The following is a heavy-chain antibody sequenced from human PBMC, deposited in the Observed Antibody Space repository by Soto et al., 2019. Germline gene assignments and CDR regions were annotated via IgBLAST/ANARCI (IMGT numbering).Heavy chain of an antibody. Sequence: AGSLGLSCAASGFTFSSYAMHWVRQAPGKGLEWVAVISYDGSNKYYADSVKGRFTISRDNSKNTLYLQMNSLRAEDTAVYYCARVAAPPPYYSHCGMDGWGKGNTVIVYS. CDR3: ARVAAPPPYYSHCGMDG. V-gene: IGHV3-30-3*01. D-gene: IGHD6-6*01. J-gene: IGHJ6*04. CDR1: GFTFSSYA. CDR2: ISYDGSNK.